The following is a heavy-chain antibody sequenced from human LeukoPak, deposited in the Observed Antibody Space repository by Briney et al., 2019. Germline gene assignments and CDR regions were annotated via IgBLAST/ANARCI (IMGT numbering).Heavy chain of an antibody. CDR2: ISGSGSTT. D-gene: IGHD2-15*01. J-gene: IGHJ3*02. Sequence: PGGSLRLSCAASGFTFSSYGMSWVRQAPGKGLEWVSAISGSGSTTYYADYVKGGFTISRDNSKNPLFLQMNSLTAEDTAIYSCARPRLEYCSGGSCFDAFDIWGQGTMVTVSS. V-gene: IGHV3-23*01. CDR3: ARPRLEYCSGGSCFDAFDI. CDR1: GFTFSSYG.